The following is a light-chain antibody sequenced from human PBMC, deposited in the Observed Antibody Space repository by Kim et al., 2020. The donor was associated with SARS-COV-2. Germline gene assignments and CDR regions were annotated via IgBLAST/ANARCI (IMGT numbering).Light chain of an antibody. V-gene: IGLV2-14*01. CDR3: SSYTSSSTYV. CDR1: SSDVGGYNY. Sequence: QSVLTQPASVSGSPGQSITISCTGTSSDVGGYNYVSWYQQHPGKAPKLMIYDVSKRPSGVSNRFSGSKSGNTASLTISGLQAEDEADYYCSSYTSSSTYVVGTGTKVTVL. CDR2: DVS. J-gene: IGLJ1*01.